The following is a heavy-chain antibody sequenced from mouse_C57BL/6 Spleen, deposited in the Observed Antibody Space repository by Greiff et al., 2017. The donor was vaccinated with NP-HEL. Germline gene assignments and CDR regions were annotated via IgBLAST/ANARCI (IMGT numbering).Heavy chain of an antibody. J-gene: IGHJ3*01. CDR1: GYTFTGYW. CDR3: ARRPYYGSSYGGAWFAY. D-gene: IGHD1-1*01. CDR2: ILPGSGST. Sequence: QVQLQQSGAELMKPGASVKLSCKATGYTFTGYWIEWVKQRPGHGLEWIGEILPGSGSTNYNEKFKGKATFTADTSSNTAYMQLSSLTTEDSAIYYCARRPYYGSSYGGAWFAYLGQGTLVTVSA. V-gene: IGHV1-9*01.